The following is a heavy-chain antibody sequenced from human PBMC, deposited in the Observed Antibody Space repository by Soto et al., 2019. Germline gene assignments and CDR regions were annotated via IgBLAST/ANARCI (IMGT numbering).Heavy chain of an antibody. D-gene: IGHD6-19*01. V-gene: IGHV3-64D*06. CDR1: GFTFASSY. J-gene: IGHJ4*02. Sequence: GGSLRLSCSASGFTFASSYMHWVRQAPGKGLEYVSAISSDGKRIYYADSVKGRFTISRDNSMNTLFLQMISLRPADTAIYYCVKVLDSSGWYYYDNWGQGVLVTVSS. CDR2: ISSDGKRI. CDR3: VKVLDSSGWYYYDN.